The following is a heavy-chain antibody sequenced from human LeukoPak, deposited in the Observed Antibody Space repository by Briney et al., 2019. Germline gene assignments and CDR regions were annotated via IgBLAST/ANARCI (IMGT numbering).Heavy chain of an antibody. CDR3: AREMDIVVVVAATGGAFDI. Sequence: GSLRLSCAASGITVNTNYMSWVRQPPGKGLEWIGEIYHSGSTNYNPSLKSRVTISVDKSKNQFSLKLSSVTAADTAVYYCAREMDIVVVVAATGGAFDIWGQGTMVTVSS. J-gene: IGHJ3*02. CDR2: IYHSGST. D-gene: IGHD2-15*01. CDR1: GITVNTNY. V-gene: IGHV4-4*02.